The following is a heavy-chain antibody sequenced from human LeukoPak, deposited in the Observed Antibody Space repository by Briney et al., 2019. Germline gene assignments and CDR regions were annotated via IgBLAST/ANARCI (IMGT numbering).Heavy chain of an antibody. CDR2: IIPIFGTA. D-gene: IGHD5-18*01. Sequence: SVKVSCKASGGTFSSYAISWVRQAPGQGLEWMGGIIPIFGTANYAQKFQGRVTITADESTGTAYMELSSLRSEDTAVYYCARGRGIDTAMVTYYYYYMDVWGKGTTVTVSS. CDR3: ARGRGIDTAMVTYYYYYMDV. V-gene: IGHV1-69*13. J-gene: IGHJ6*03. CDR1: GGTFSSYA.